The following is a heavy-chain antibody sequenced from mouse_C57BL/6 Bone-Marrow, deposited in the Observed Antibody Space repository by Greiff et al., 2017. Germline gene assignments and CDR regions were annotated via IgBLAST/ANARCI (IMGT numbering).Heavy chain of an antibody. J-gene: IGHJ4*01. CDR1: GFTFSSYG. CDR3: ARHRAMDY. Sequence: EVKLVESGGDLAKPGGSLKLSCAASGFTFSSYGMSWVRQTPDKRLEWVATISSGGSYTYYPDRVKGRVTIARDKAKNTLYLQMSSLKSDDTAVYYCARHRAMDYWGQGTTVTVSS. CDR2: ISSGGSYT. V-gene: IGHV5-6*01.